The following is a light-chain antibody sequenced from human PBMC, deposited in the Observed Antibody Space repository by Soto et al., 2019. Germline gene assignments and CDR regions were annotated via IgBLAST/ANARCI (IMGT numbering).Light chain of an antibody. CDR2: GAS. V-gene: IGKV3-20*01. CDR1: QSVSSSH. CDR3: QQYGSLWT. Sequence: EIVLTQSPGTLSLSPGERATLSCRASQSVSSSHLAWYQQKPGRAPTLLIYGASSRATGLPDRFGGSGSGKDFTLTISRLEPGDFAVYYCQQYGSLWTFGQGTKVEI. J-gene: IGKJ1*01.